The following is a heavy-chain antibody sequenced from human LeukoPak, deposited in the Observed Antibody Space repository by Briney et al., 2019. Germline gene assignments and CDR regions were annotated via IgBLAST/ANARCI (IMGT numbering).Heavy chain of an antibody. J-gene: IGHJ4*02. Sequence: GGSLRLSCAASGFTFSSYTMQWVRQAPGKGLEWVANIKQDGSEKYYVDSVKGRFTISRDNAKNSLYLQINSLRAEDTAVYYCARDLSLAATPFDYWGQGTLVTVSS. V-gene: IGHV3-7*01. CDR1: GFTFSSYT. CDR2: IKQDGSEK. CDR3: ARDLSLAATPFDY. D-gene: IGHD2-15*01.